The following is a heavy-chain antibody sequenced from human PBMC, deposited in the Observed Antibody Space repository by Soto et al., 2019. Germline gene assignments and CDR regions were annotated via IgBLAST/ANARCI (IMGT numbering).Heavy chain of an antibody. CDR2: IYYSGST. CDR3: ASHDLTGDLNYYYGMDV. D-gene: IGHD7-27*01. CDR1: GGSISSGGYY. V-gene: IGHV4-31*03. J-gene: IGHJ6*02. Sequence: SETLSLTCTVSGGSISSGGYYWSWIRQHPGKGLEWIGYIYYSGSTYYNPSLKSRVTISVDTSKNQFSLKLSSVTAADTAVYYCASHDLTGDLNYYYGMDVWGQGTTVTVSS.